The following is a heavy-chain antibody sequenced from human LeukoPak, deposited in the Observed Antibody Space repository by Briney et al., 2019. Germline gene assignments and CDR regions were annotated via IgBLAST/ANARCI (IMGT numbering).Heavy chain of an antibody. D-gene: IGHD6-13*01. CDR1: GYTLTELS. CDR3: ARDLTADGSSYADY. J-gene: IGHJ4*02. V-gene: IGHV1-24*01. Sequence: ASVKVSCKVSGYTLTELSMHWVRQAPGKGLEWMGGFDPEDGETIYAQNFQGRVTMTEDTSTDTAYMELSSLRSEDTAVYFCARDLTADGSSYADYWGQGTLVTVSS. CDR2: FDPEDGET.